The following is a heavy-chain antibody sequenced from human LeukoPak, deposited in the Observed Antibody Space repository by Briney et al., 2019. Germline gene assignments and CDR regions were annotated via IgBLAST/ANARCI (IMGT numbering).Heavy chain of an antibody. CDR1: GGSFSGYY. Sequence: SETLSLTCAVYGGSFSGYYWSWIRQPPGKGLEWIGEINHSGSTNYNPSLKSRVTISVDTSKNQFSLKLSSVTAADTAVYYCARDTYYYDSSGYWADYWGQGTLVTVSS. D-gene: IGHD3-22*01. CDR2: INHSGST. J-gene: IGHJ4*02. V-gene: IGHV4-34*01. CDR3: ARDTYYYDSSGYWADY.